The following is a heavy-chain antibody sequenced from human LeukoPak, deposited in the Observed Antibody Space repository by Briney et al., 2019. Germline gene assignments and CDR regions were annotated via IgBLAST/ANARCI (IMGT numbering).Heavy chain of an antibody. CDR2: INARGDT. J-gene: IGHJ5*02. D-gene: IGHD2-2*01. CDR3: ARGQVPAARGYNWFDP. Sequence: SETLSLTCAVYGWSFNDYYWNWIRQPPGKGLEWIGEINARGDTNYNPSLKSRVTISVDTSKKQFSLRLTSMIAADTALYYCARGQVPAARGYNWFDPWGQGTLVTVSS. V-gene: IGHV4-34*01. CDR1: GWSFNDYY.